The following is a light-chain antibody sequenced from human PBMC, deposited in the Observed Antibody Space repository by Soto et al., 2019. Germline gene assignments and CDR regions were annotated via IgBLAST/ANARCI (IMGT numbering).Light chain of an antibody. V-gene: IGKV1-17*01. CDR2: AAY. J-gene: IGKJ2*01. CDR1: KVIANN. CDR3: MQHLTYTLT. Sequence: DIQMTQSPSSLSASVGDRVTLTCRASKVIANNLGWYQQKPGKSPKRLIFAAYTLEGGVPSRFSGSGSGTDFTLTISRLQPEDFATYYCMQHLTYTLTFGQGPQLEI.